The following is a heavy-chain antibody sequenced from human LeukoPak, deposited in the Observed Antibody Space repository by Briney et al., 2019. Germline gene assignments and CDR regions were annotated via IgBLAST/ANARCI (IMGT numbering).Heavy chain of an antibody. CDR1: GFTVSSNY. Sequence: PGGSLRLSCAASGFTVSSNYMSWVRQAPGKGLEWVSVIYSGGSTYYADSVKGRFTISRDNSKNTLYLQMNNLRAEDTAVYYCARTDFDFWVLNYWGQGTLVTVSS. CDR3: ARTDFDFWVLNY. CDR2: IYSGGST. V-gene: IGHV3-53*01. J-gene: IGHJ4*02. D-gene: IGHD3-3*01.